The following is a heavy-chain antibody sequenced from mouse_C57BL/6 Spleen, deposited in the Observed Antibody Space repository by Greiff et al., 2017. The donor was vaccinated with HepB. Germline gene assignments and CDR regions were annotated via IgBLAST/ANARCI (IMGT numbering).Heavy chain of an antibody. D-gene: IGHD4-1*01. CDR2: IYPGDGDT. V-gene: IGHV1-80*01. CDR3: ARSRLTGTKDY. J-gene: IGHJ2*01. CDR1: GYAFSSYW. Sequence: QVQLQQSGAELVKPGASVKISCKASGYAFSSYWMNWVKQRPGKGLEWIGQIYPGDGDTNYNGKFKGKATLTADKSSSTAYMQLSSLTSEDSAVYFCARSRLTGTKDYWGQGTTLTVSS.